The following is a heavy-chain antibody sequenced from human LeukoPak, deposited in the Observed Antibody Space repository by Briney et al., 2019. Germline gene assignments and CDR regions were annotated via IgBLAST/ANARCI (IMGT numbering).Heavy chain of an antibody. CDR3: AREMLLMRYFDWHPRGGFEP. CDR1: GGSFSGYY. J-gene: IGHJ5*02. CDR2: INHSEST. V-gene: IGHV4-34*01. D-gene: IGHD3-9*01. Sequence: SETLSLTCAVYGGSFSGYYWSWIRQPPGKGLEWIGEINHSESTNYNPSLKSRVTISVDTSKNQFSLKLSSVTAAHTAVYYCAREMLLMRYFDWHPRGGFEPWRQGPLVTVPS.